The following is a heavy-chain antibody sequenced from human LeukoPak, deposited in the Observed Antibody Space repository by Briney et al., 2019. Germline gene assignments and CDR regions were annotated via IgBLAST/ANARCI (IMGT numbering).Heavy chain of an antibody. CDR3: ARHYYSGSGSYRPFDY. V-gene: IGHV4-39*01. J-gene: IGHJ4*01. CDR1: GGSISSTSYY. D-gene: IGHD3-10*01. CDR2: IYYGGST. Sequence: ETPSLTCTVSGGSISSTSYYWGGIRQPPGKGLEWIGSIYYGGSTYYNPSLKSRVTISVDTSKNQFSLKLNSVTAADTAVYYCARHYYSGSGSYRPFDYWGPGTLATVSS.